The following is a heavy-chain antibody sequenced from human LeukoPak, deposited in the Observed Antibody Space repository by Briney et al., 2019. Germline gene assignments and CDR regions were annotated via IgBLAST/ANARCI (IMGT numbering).Heavy chain of an antibody. D-gene: IGHD2-2*01. CDR2: IYTSGST. CDR3: ARGGLGYCSSTSCITHGKGYFDY. Sequence: SETLSLTCTVSGGSISSYYWSWIRQPAGKGLEWIGRIYTSGSTNYNPSLKSRVTISVDTSKNQFSLKLSSVTAADTAVYYCARGGLGYCSSTSCITHGKGYFDYWGQGTLVTVSS. CDR1: GGSISSYY. V-gene: IGHV4-4*07. J-gene: IGHJ4*02.